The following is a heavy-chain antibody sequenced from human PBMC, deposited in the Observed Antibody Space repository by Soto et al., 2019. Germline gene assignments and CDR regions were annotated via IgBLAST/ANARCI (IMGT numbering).Heavy chain of an antibody. CDR1: GFAFSSDW. V-gene: IGHV3-74*01. J-gene: IGHJ6*02. CDR3: ARERTSKGGMDI. Sequence: GGSLRLSCAASGFAFSSDWMNWVRQSPGKGLEWVSRIISGGTRATYADFVKGRFTITRDNAKNTLYLQMHSLTADDTAVYYCARERTSKGGMDIWGQGTTVTVSS. CDR2: IISGGTRA.